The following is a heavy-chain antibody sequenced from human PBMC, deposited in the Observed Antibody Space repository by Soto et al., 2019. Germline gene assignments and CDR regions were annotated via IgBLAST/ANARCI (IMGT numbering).Heavy chain of an antibody. J-gene: IGHJ6*02. CDR3: ARDRGSSWYDYYYGMDV. Sequence: GVSLRLSCAASGFTFSSYGMHWVRQAPGKGLEWVAVIWYDGSNKYYADSVKGRFTISRDNSKNTLYLQMNSLRAEDTAVYYCARDRGSSWYDYYYGMDVWGQGTTVTVSS. CDR2: IWYDGSNK. CDR1: GFTFSSYG. V-gene: IGHV3-33*01. D-gene: IGHD6-13*01.